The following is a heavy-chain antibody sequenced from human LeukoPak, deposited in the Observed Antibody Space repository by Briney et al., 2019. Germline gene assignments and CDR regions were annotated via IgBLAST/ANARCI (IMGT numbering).Heavy chain of an antibody. J-gene: IGHJ3*01. CDR2: IYAGGST. Sequence: GGSLRLSCAASGFNVSSNYMSWVRQAPGKGLEWVSVIYAGGSTYYGDSVRDRFTISRDTSKNTLSLQMNSLRAEDTAVYYCTKRRAQGASMIWDAFDLWGQGTMVTVSS. D-gene: IGHD3/OR15-3a*01. CDR1: GFNVSSNY. V-gene: IGHV3-66*01. CDR3: TKRRAQGASMIWDAFDL.